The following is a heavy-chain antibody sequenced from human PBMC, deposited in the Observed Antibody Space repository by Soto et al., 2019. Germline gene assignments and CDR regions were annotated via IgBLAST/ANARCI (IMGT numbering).Heavy chain of an antibody. J-gene: IGHJ4*02. CDR2: ISGSGGST. V-gene: IGHV3-23*01. D-gene: IGHD3-3*01. CDR1: GFTFSSYA. CDR3: AKDPSIFGVANFDY. Sequence: EVQLLESGGGLVQPGGSLRLSCAASGFTFSSYAMSWVRQAPGKGLEWVSAISGSGGSTYYADFVKGRFTISRDNSKNTLYLEMNSLRAEDRAVYYCAKDPSIFGVANFDYWGQGTLVTVSS.